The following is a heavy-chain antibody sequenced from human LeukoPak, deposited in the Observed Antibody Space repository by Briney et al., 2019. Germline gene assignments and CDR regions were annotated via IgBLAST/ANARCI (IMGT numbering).Heavy chain of an antibody. CDR1: GGSFSGYY. Sequence: KPSETLSLTCAVYGGSFSGYYWRWIWIRQPPGKGLEWIGEINHSGSTNYKPSLKSRVTISLDTSKNQFSLKLSSVTAADTAVYYCARDRFTTATFRNNYYGMDVWGQGTTVTVSS. V-gene: IGHV4-34*01. J-gene: IGHJ6*02. CDR3: ARDRFTTATFRNNYYGMDV. CDR2: INHSGST. D-gene: IGHD2-15*01.